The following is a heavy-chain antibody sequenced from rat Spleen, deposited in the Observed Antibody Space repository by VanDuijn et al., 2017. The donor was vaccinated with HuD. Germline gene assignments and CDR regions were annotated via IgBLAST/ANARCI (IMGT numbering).Heavy chain of an antibody. D-gene: IGHD1-12*03. CDR3: TRSWGYYYDGSPQWFAY. CDR2: IWGDGRT. CDR1: GFSLISYT. Sequence: QVQLKESGPGLVQPSQTLSLTCTVSGFSLISYTVHWVRQSPGKGLEWMGGIWGDGRTDYNSVLKSRLSISRDTSKSQVFLKMNSLQTDDTAIYFCTRSWGYYYDGSPQWFAYWGQGTLVTASS. V-gene: IGHV2-1*01. J-gene: IGHJ3*01.